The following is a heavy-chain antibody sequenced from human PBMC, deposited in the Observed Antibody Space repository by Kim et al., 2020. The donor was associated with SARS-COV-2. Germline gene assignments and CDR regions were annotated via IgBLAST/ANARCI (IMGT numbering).Heavy chain of an antibody. CDR3: AKDRGYSSGWSNPILDAFNI. D-gene: IGHD6-19*01. J-gene: IGHJ3*02. CDR2: ISYDGSNK. V-gene: IGHV3-30*18. Sequence: GGSLRLSCAASGFTFSSYGIHWVRQAPGKGLEWVAVISYDGSNKYYADSVKGRFTISRDNSKNTLYLQMNSLRAEDTAVYYCAKDRGYSSGWSNPILDAFNIWGQGTMVTVSS. CDR1: GFTFSSYG.